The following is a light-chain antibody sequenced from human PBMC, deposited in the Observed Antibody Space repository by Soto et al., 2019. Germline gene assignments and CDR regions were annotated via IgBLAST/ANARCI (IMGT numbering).Light chain of an antibody. Sequence: QSVLTQPASVSGSPGQSITISCTGTSSDVGGYNFVSWYQQHPGKAPKLMLYNVYDRPSGISHRFSGSRSGNTASLTISGLQAEDGAPYYCNSYTSSSTLVFGGGTKVTVL. CDR2: NVY. CDR3: NSYTSSSTLV. V-gene: IGLV2-14*03. CDR1: SSDVGGYNF. J-gene: IGLJ2*01.